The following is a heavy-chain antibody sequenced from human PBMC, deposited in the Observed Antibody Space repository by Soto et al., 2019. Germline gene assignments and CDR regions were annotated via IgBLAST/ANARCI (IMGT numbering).Heavy chain of an antibody. J-gene: IGHJ5*02. V-gene: IGHV1-18*01. D-gene: IGHD3-22*01. Sequence: SVKVFCKIAGYTFTNYGISWVRHAPVQGLEWMGWISAYNGNTNYAQKLQGRVTMTTDTSTSTAYMELRSLRSDDTAVYYCARVKTMIPPLGSFDPWRQGTLVTVSS. CDR1: GYTFTNYG. CDR3: ARVKTMIPPLGSFDP. CDR2: ISAYNGNT.